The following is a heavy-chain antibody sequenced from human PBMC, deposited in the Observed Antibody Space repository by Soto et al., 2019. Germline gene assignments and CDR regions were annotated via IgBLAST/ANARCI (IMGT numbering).Heavy chain of an antibody. J-gene: IGHJ4*01. Sequence: QVQLQESGPGLLKPSGTLSLTCAVSGGSITSNWWSWVRQPPGKGLEWIGEIYHTGATNYNPSLESRVTMSLDKSQNQFSLNLNSVTAADTALYYCARQIAVATTRGFDYWGRGTLVTVSS. CDR1: GGSITSNW. V-gene: IGHV4-4*02. D-gene: IGHD5-12*01. CDR2: IYHTGAT. CDR3: ARQIAVATTRGFDY.